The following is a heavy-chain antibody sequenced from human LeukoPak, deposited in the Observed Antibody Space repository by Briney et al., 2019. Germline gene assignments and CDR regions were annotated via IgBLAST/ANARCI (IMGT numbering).Heavy chain of an antibody. J-gene: IGHJ6*03. CDR3: AKLGGQEVHNYYVAV. V-gene: IGHV3-23*01. D-gene: IGHD3-16*01. Sequence: PGGSLRLSCAASGFNFRAYWMSWARQAPGKGLEWVSGIIDNGYITYYANSVRGRFTISRDNSKNTLFLQMNSLRAEDTAVYYCAKLGGQEVHNYYVAVWGRGTTVAVSS. CDR2: IIDNGYIT. CDR1: GFNFRAYW.